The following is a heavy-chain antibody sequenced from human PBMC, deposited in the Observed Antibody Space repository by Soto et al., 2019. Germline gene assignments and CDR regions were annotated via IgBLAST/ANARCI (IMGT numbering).Heavy chain of an antibody. CDR2: ISSSGSTI. J-gene: IGHJ5*02. CDR1: GFTFSSYE. CDR3: AKAHYYGSGSYH. V-gene: IGHV3-48*03. D-gene: IGHD3-10*01. Sequence: PGGSLRLSCAASGFTFSSYEMNWVRQAPGKGLEWVSYISSSGSTIYYADSVKGRFTISRDNAKNSLYLQMNSLRAEDTAVYYCAKAHYYGSGSYHWGQGTLVTVSS.